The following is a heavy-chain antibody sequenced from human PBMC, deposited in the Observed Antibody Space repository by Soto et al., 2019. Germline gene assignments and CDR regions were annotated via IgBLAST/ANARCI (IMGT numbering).Heavy chain of an antibody. Sequence: GGSLILSCAASGFTFSSYSMNWVRQAPGKGLEWVSSISSSSSYIYYADSVKGRFTISRDNAKNSLYLQMNSLRAEDTAVYYCAKLTFGGVTSSWGQGTLVTVSS. J-gene: IGHJ4*02. CDR1: GFTFSSYS. D-gene: IGHD3-16*01. CDR3: AKLTFGGVTSS. V-gene: IGHV3-21*01. CDR2: ISSSSSYI.